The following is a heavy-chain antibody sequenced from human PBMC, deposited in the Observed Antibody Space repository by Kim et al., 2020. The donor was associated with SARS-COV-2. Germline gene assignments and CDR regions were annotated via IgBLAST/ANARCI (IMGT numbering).Heavy chain of an antibody. V-gene: IGHV4-39*01. CDR3: ARLHYGSGSGFDY. Sequence: SETLSLTCTVSGGSISSSSYYWGWIRQPPGKGLEWIGSIYYSGSTYYNPSLKSRVTISVDTSKNQFSLKLSSVTAADTAVYYCARLHYGSGSGFDYWGQGTLVTVSS. CDR1: GGSISSSSYY. J-gene: IGHJ4*02. D-gene: IGHD3-10*01. CDR2: IYYSGST.